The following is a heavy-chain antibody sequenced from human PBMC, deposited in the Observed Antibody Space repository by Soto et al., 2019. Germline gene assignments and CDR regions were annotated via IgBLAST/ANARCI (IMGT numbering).Heavy chain of an antibody. CDR1: GGTFSSYA. V-gene: IGHV1-69*13. J-gene: IGHJ6*02. CDR2: IIPIFGTA. Sequence: SVKVSCKASGGTFSSYAISWVRQAPGQGLEWMGGIIPIFGTANYAQKFQGRVTITADESTSTAYMELSSLRSEDTAVYYCAEGGVVVTAGSGTYYYGMDVWGQGTTVTVSS. D-gene: IGHD2-21*02. CDR3: AEGGVVVTAGSGTYYYGMDV.